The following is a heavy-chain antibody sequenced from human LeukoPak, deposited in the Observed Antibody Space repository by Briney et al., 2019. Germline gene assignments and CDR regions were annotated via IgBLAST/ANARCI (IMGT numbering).Heavy chain of an antibody. Sequence: SGGSLILSCAASGFTFSTYEMNWVRQAPGRGLEWVSYISTSGRTIYYADSAKGRFTISRDNAKNSLYLQMNSLRAEDTAVYYCASYIRAPFDIWGQGTMVTVSS. D-gene: IGHD3-10*01. CDR1: GFTFSTYE. CDR2: ISTSGRTI. V-gene: IGHV3-48*03. J-gene: IGHJ3*02. CDR3: ASYIRAPFDI.